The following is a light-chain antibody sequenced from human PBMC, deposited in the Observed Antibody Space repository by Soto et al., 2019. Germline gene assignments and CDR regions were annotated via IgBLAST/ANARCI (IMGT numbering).Light chain of an antibody. CDR3: TSFTSIKTHV. CDR1: SRDVGGYNY. J-gene: IGLJ1*01. Sequence: QSVLAQPAPVSGSLGQSITISCTGTSRDVGGYNYISWYQVRPGKAPKLIIYEVNNRPSGVSDRFSGSKSGNTASLTISRLQADDETDYYCTSFTSIKTHVFGTGTKVTVL. V-gene: IGLV2-14*01. CDR2: EVN.